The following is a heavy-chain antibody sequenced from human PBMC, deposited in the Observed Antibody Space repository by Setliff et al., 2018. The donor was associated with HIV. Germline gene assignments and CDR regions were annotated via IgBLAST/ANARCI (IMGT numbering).Heavy chain of an antibody. D-gene: IGHD1-26*01. CDR1: GYTLTKLS. CDR3: ANDNREGVGTPYYFDY. CDR2: FAPELGET. Sequence: ASVKVSCKVSGYTLTKLSMHWVRQAPEKGLEWMVGFAPELGETFFAQNFRGRLNMTQDTSTDTAYMELTSLRSDDTAMYYCANDNREGVGTPYYFDYWGQGTQVTVSS. J-gene: IGHJ4*02. V-gene: IGHV1-24*01.